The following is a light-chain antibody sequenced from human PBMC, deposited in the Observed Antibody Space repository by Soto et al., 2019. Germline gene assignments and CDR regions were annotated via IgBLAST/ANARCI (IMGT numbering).Light chain of an antibody. V-gene: IGKV1-9*01. Sequence: DIQLTQSPTFLPASVGNRVTITCRASQDISSYVAWYQQKPGIAPKLLIYAASTLQSGVPSRFSGSRSGTEFTLTISSLEPDDFATYYCQQLSSYPFTFGQGTRLE. J-gene: IGKJ5*01. CDR3: QQLSSYPFT. CDR2: AAS. CDR1: QDISSY.